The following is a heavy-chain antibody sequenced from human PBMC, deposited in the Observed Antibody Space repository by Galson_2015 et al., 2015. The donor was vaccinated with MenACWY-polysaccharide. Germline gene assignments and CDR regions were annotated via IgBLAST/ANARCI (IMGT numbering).Heavy chain of an antibody. CDR3: ARGGRAVSNRNWFDP. CDR2: ISFDGGT. J-gene: IGHJ5*02. CDR1: GDSITSGGYF. Sequence: TLSLTCTVSGDSITSGGYFWSWIRQHPGKGLEWIASISFDGGTYYNPSLKSRVTMSLDTPKNQFSLQLNSMTAADTAVYYCARGGRAVSNRNWFDPWGQGTLVTVSS. V-gene: IGHV4-31*03. D-gene: IGHD3-16*01.